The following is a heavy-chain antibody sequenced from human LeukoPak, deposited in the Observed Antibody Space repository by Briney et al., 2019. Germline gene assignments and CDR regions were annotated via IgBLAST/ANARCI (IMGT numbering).Heavy chain of an antibody. CDR2: IYYSGST. Sequence: SETLSLTCTVSGGSISSYYWSWIRQPPGKGLGWIGYIYYSGSTNYNPSLRSRVTISVDTSKNQFSLKLSSVTAADTAVYYCARDDSSSWYYYYGMDVWGQGTTVTVSS. CDR3: ARDDSSSWYYYYGMDV. V-gene: IGHV4-59*12. CDR1: GGSISSYY. D-gene: IGHD6-13*01. J-gene: IGHJ6*02.